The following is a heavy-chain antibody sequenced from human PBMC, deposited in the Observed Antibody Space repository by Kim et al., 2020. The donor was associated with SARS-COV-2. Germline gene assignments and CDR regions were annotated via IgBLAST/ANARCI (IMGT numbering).Heavy chain of an antibody. Sequence: SETLSLTCTVSGGSISSYYWSWIRQPPGKGLEWIGYIYYSGSTNYNPSLKSRVTISVDTSKNQFSLKLSSVTAADTAVYYCARVWYDFWSGNYWYFDIWGRGTLVTVSS. CDR3: ARVWYDFWSGNYWYFDI. J-gene: IGHJ2*01. V-gene: IGHV4-59*01. CDR1: GGSISSYY. CDR2: IYYSGST. D-gene: IGHD3-3*01.